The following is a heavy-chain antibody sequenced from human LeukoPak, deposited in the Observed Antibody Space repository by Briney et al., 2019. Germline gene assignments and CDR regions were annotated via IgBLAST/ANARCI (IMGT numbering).Heavy chain of an antibody. CDR3: ARDPRWLTPDCNTIGCYVNWFDP. CDR1: GYSISSGFL. V-gene: IGHV4-38-2*02. D-gene: IGHD2-2*01. CDR2: IYRSGNT. Sequence: SETLSLTCAVSGYSISSGFLWGWIRQPPGKGLEWIGSIYRSGNTYYNPSLRSRITMSVDTSKNQFSLKLSSVTAADTAVYYCARDPRWLTPDCNTIGCYVNWFDPWGQGTLVTVSS. J-gene: IGHJ5*02.